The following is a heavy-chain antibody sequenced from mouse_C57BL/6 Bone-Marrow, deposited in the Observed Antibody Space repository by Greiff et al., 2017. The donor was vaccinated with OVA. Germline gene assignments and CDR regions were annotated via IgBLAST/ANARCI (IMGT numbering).Heavy chain of an antibody. CDR3: ARRLEDYVDY. V-gene: IGHV1-81*01. CDR1: GSTFTSYG. Sequence: QVQLQQSGAELARPGASVKLSCKASGSTFTSYGISWVKQSPGKGLEWIGEIYPRSGNTYYTEKFKGKATLTADKSSSTAYMELRSLTSEDSAVYFCARRLEDYVDYWGQGTTRTVSS. D-gene: IGHD2-4*01. CDR2: IYPRSGNT. J-gene: IGHJ2*01.